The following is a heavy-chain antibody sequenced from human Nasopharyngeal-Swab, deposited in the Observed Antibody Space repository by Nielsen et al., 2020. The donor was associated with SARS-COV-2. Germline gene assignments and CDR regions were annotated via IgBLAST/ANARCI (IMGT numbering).Heavy chain of an antibody. CDR3: AREGGDRMIGYYY. CDR2: IWNDGSNK. D-gene: IGHD6-25*01. V-gene: IGHV3-33*01. CDR1: GFTFSSYG. Sequence: GESLKISCAASGFTFSSYGMHWVRQAPGKGLEWVAVIWNDGSNKFYADSVKGRFTISRDNSKNTLYLQMNSLRAEDTAVYYCAREGGDRMIGYYYWGQGTLVTVSS. J-gene: IGHJ4*02.